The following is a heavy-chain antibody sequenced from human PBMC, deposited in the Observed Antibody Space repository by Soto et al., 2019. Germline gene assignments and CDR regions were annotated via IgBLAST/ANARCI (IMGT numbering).Heavy chain of an antibody. D-gene: IGHD1-20*01. Sequence: EVQLVESGGGLVKPGGSLRLSCAASGFTFSHYSMSWVRQAPGKGLEWVSSISGSSSYIYYADSVKGRFTISRDNAKNSLHLQMNSLRAEDTAVYYCATCYNWNEGDWFFDYWGQGTLVTVSS. CDR2: ISGSSSYI. J-gene: IGHJ4*02. CDR3: ATCYNWNEGDWFFDY. V-gene: IGHV3-21*01. CDR1: GFTFSHYS.